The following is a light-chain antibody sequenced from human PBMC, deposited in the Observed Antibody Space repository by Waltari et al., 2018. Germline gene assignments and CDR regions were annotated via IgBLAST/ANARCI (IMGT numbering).Light chain of an antibody. Sequence: DIQMTQSPASLSASVGDRVDITCQATRDITNFLSWFQQKSGRTPRLLIYEASILDTGVPSRFSGRGSGTHFTLTINDVQPEDSATYFYQQYDDVPITFGQVTRLDI. CDR2: EAS. J-gene: IGKJ5*01. V-gene: IGKV1-33*01. CDR3: QQYDDVPIT. CDR1: RDITNF.